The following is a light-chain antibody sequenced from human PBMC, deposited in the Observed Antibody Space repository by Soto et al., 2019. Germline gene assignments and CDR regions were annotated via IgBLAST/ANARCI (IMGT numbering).Light chain of an antibody. CDR1: QSVSSSY. CDR3: QQYGSSPRT. J-gene: IGKJ1*01. CDR2: GAS. Sequence: ELPPDPWILRWFPGHCASLPCRASQSVSSSYLAWYQQKPGQAPRLLIYGASSRATGIPDRFSGSGSGTDFTLTISRLEPEDFAVYYCQQYGSSPRTFGQGTKVDIK. V-gene: IGKV3-20*01.